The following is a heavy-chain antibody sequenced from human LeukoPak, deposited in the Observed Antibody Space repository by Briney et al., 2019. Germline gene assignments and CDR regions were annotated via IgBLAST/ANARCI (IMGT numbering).Heavy chain of an antibody. V-gene: IGHV4-34*10. Sequence: KPSETLSLTCAVYGGSFSGYYWGWLRQPPGKGLEWIGEINHSGSTNYNPSLKSRVTISVDTSKNQFSLKLSSVTAADTAVYYCARYRGTYVPNGIDIWGQGTMVTVSS. J-gene: IGHJ3*02. CDR3: ARYRGTYVPNGIDI. CDR2: INHSGST. CDR1: GGSFSGYY. D-gene: IGHD1-1*01.